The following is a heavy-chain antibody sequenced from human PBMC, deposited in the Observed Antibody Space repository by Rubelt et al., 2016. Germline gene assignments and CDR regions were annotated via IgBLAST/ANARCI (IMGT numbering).Heavy chain of an antibody. J-gene: IGHJ4*02. CDR3: ASVGYCRGGSCYYFDY. CDR1: GYSISSGYY. Sequence: QVQLQESGPGLVKPSETLSLTCTVSGYSISSGYYWGWIRQPPGKGLEWIGENNHSGSSNYNPSLKSGVTIAVDTAKNRFTLKLSSVNDADTVVYYCASVGYCRGGSCYYFDYWGQGTLVTVSS. V-gene: IGHV4-38-2*02. CDR2: NNHSGSS. D-gene: IGHD2-15*01.